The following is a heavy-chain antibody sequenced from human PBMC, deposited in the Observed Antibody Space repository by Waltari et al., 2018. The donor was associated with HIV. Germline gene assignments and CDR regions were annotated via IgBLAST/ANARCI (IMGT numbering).Heavy chain of an antibody. D-gene: IGHD1-26*01. CDR3: ARGSGSDSYFDY. J-gene: IGHJ4*02. V-gene: IGHV1-3*01. Sequence: QVQLVQSGAEVKKPGDSVTVSCRASGYTFTSYAMHWVRQAPGQRLEWMGWINAGNGNTKYSQKFQGRGTITRDTSASTAYMELSSLRSEDTAVYYCARGSGSDSYFDYWGQGTLVTVSS. CDR2: INAGNGNT. CDR1: GYTFTSYA.